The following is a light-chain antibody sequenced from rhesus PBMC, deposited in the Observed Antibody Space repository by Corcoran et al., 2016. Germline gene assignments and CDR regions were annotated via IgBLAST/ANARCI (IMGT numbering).Light chain of an antibody. CDR2: AAT. CDR1: QGIRSR. V-gene: IGKV1-33*01. Sequence: DIQMTQSPSSLSESVGDRVTITCQGSQGIRSRLAWDQPKPGNAPKLLIYAATLLHSGVPSRVSGSGSGTVFTLTISSLQPEDFAAYYCQQHNSYPLTFGGGTKVEIK. CDR3: QQHNSYPLT. J-gene: IGKJ4*01.